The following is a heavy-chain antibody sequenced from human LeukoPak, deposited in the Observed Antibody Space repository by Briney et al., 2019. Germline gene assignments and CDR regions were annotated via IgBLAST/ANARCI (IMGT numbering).Heavy chain of an antibody. J-gene: IGHJ4*02. D-gene: IGHD6-6*01. CDR1: GLTFSRYW. V-gene: IGHV3-7*03. CDR3: ARDDYSSSDY. Sequence: GGSLRLSCAASGLTFSRYWMSWVRQAPGKGLEWVVNIKQDGSEKYYVDSVKGRFTISRDNAKNSLYLQMNSLRAEDTAVYYCARDDYSSSDYWGQGTLVTVSS. CDR2: IKQDGSEK.